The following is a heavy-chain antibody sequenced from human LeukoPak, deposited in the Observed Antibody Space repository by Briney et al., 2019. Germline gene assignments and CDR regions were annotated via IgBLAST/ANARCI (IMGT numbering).Heavy chain of an antibody. D-gene: IGHD1-26*01. V-gene: IGHV1-2*02. J-gene: IGHJ4*02. CDR2: INPDSGDT. CDR3: SRDGNFDF. CDR1: GYTFTGYD. Sequence: ASVTVSCKASGYTFTGYDMHCVRPAPGQGLEWMGWINPDSGDTNYAQKFQGRVTMTRDTSITTAYMELSSLRSDDTAVYYCSRDGNFDFWVQGTLVTVSS.